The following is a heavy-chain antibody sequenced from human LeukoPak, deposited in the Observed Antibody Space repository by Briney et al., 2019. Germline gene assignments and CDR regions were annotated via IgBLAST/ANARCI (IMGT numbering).Heavy chain of an antibody. V-gene: IGHV3-23*01. CDR1: GFTFSGYA. CDR3: AKEHFLRYSYGYDY. D-gene: IGHD5-18*01. CDR2: ISGSGGST. J-gene: IGHJ4*02. Sequence: PGGSLRLSCAASGFTFSGYAMSWVRQAPGKGLEWVSAISGSGGSTYYADSVKGRFTISRDNSKNTLYLQMNSLRAEDAAVYYCAKEHFLRYSYGYDYWGQGTLVTVSS.